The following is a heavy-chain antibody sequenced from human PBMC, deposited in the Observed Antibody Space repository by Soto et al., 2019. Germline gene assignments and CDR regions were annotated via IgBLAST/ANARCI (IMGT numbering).Heavy chain of an antibody. Sequence: QVQLVQSGAEVKKPGSSVKVSCKASGGTFSSYTISWVRQAPGQGLEWMGRIIPILGIANYAQKFQGRVTITADKSTSTAYMELSSLRSEDTAVYYCAGSIAAAGTTGANFDYWGQGTLVTVSS. CDR2: IIPILGIA. J-gene: IGHJ4*02. CDR3: AGSIAAAGTTGANFDY. CDR1: GGTFSSYT. V-gene: IGHV1-69*02. D-gene: IGHD6-13*01.